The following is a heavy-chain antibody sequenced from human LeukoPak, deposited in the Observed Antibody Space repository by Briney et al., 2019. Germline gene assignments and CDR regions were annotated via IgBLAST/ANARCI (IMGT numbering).Heavy chain of an antibody. CDR3: ARDLLFVDSSGYDY. CDR1: GFTFSIYW. J-gene: IGHJ4*02. D-gene: IGHD3-22*01. Sequence: GGSLRLTCAASGFTFSIYWMSWVRQAPGKGLEWVANIKEDGSEKYYVDSVKGRFTISRDNAKNSLYLQMDSLRAEDTAVYYCARDLLFVDSSGYDYWGQGSLVTVSS. V-gene: IGHV3-7*01. CDR2: IKEDGSEK.